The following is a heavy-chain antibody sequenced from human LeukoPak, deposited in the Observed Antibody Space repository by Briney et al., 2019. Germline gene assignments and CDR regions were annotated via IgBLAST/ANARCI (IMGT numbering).Heavy chain of an antibody. CDR1: GGSISSGGYY. J-gene: IGHJ6*03. Sequence: SETLSLTCTVSGGSISSGGYYWSWIRQPARKGLEWIGRIYTSGSTNYNPSLKSRVTISVDTSKNQFSLKLSSVTAADTAVYYCARAFMVREPYYYYYMDVWGKGTTVTISS. CDR3: ARAFMVREPYYYYYMDV. V-gene: IGHV4-61*02. D-gene: IGHD3-10*01. CDR2: IYTSGST.